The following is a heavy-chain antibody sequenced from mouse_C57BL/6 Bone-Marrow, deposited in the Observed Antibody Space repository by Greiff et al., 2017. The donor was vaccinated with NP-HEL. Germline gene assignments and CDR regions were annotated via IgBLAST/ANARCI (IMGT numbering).Heavy chain of an antibody. Sequence: QVQLQQPGAELVMPGASVKLSCTASGYTFTSYWMHWVKQRPGQGLEWIGEIDPSDSYTNYNQKFKGKSTLTVDKSSSTAYMQLSSLTSEDSAVYYCARSGARYFDVWGTGTTVTVSS. CDR1: GYTFTSYW. J-gene: IGHJ1*03. V-gene: IGHV1-69*01. CDR2: IDPSDSYT. CDR3: ARSGARYFDV.